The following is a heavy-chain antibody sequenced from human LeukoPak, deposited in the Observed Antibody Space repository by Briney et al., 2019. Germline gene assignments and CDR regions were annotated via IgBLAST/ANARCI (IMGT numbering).Heavy chain of an antibody. D-gene: IGHD3-22*01. CDR1: GGSISSYY. CDR2: IYYSGST. CDR3: ERELKDSSGYYYYYYFDY. V-gene: IGHV4-59*01. Sequence: PSETLSLTRTVSGGSISSYYWSWIRQPPGKGLEWIGYIYYSGSTNYNPSLKSRVTISVDTSKSQFSLKLSSVTAADTAVYYCERELKDSSGYYYYYYFDYWGQGTLVTVSS. J-gene: IGHJ4*02.